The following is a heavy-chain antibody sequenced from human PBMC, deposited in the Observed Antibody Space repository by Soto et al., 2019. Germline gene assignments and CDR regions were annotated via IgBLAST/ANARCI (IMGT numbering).Heavy chain of an antibody. CDR3: ARLEGLATISYYFDF. V-gene: IGHV4-39*01. Sequence: SATLSLTCTVSGGSISSYYWGWIRQPPGKGLEWIGSVYYRGNAYYSPSLQTRVTISLDKSKSQFSLKLNSVTAADSAVYFCARLEGLATISYYFDFWGPGALVTVSS. J-gene: IGHJ4*02. CDR2: VYYRGNA. D-gene: IGHD3-9*01. CDR1: GGSISSYY.